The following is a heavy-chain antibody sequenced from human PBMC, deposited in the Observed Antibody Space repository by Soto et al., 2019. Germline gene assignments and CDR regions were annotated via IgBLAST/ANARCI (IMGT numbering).Heavy chain of an antibody. V-gene: IGHV1-8*01. Sequence: GASVKVSCKASGYTFTSYDINWVRQATGQRLEWMRWMNPNSGNTGYAQKFQGRVTMTRNTSISTAYMELSSLRSEDTAVYYCARGAYSSGWYPYDAFDIWGQGTMVTVSS. CDR2: MNPNSGNT. D-gene: IGHD6-19*01. CDR3: ARGAYSSGWYPYDAFDI. J-gene: IGHJ3*02. CDR1: GYTFTSYD.